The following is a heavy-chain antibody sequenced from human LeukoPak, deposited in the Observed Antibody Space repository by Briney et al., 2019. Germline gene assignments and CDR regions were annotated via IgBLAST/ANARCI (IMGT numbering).Heavy chain of an antibody. CDR2: IRHVGSNE. CDR3: ATYSSLNRREFQY. V-gene: IGHV3-30*02. D-gene: IGHD3-22*01. CDR1: GFAFSTYG. Sequence: GGSLRLSCAASGFAFSTYGMHWVRQAPGKGLEWVAFIRHVGSNEYYADSVRGRFAISRDNAKNSLYLQMNSLRAEDTAVYYCATYSSLNRREFQYWGQGTLLTVSS. J-gene: IGHJ1*01.